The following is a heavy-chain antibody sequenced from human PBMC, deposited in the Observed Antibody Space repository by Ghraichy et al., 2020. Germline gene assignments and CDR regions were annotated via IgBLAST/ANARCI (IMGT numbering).Heavy chain of an antibody. V-gene: IGHV4-61*01. Sequence: SQTLSLTCTVSNGSVSNNHYYWSWIRQPPGKGLEWIGEINHSGSTNYNPSLKSRVTISVDTSKNQFSLKLSSVTAADTAVFYCARNYGSGSYYNAHYYYGMDVWGQGTTVTVSS. CDR2: INHSGST. CDR1: NGSVSNNHYY. J-gene: IGHJ6*02. D-gene: IGHD3-10*01. CDR3: ARNYGSGSYYNAHYYYGMDV.